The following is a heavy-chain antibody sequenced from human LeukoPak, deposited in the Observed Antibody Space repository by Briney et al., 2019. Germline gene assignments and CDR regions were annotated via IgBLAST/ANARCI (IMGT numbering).Heavy chain of an antibody. Sequence: SETLSLTCAVYGGSFSGYYWSWIRQPPGKGLEWIGEINHSGSTNYNPSLKSRVTISVDTSKNQFSLKLSSVTAADTAVYYCAKLSQVVTDFGWFDPWGQGTLVTVSS. D-gene: IGHD4-23*01. J-gene: IGHJ5*02. CDR1: GGSFSGYY. V-gene: IGHV4-34*01. CDR3: AKLSQVVTDFGWFDP. CDR2: INHSGST.